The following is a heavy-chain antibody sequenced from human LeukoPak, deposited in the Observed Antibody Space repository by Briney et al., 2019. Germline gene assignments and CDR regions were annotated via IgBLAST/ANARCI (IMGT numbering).Heavy chain of an antibody. CDR3: ARHTQYYDFWSGYYTSVYFDY. CDR2: IYPGDSDT. J-gene: IGHJ4*02. Sequence: GESLQISCKGSGYSFTSYWIGWVRQMPGKGLEWMGIIYPGDSDTRYSPSFQGQVTISADKSISTAYLQWSSLKASDTAMYYCARHTQYYDFWSGYYTSVYFDYWGQGTLVTVSS. D-gene: IGHD3-3*01. V-gene: IGHV5-51*01. CDR1: GYSFTSYW.